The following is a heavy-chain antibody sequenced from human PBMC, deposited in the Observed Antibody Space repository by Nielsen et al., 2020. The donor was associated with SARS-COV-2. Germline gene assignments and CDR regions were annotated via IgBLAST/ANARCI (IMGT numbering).Heavy chain of an antibody. V-gene: IGHV3-9*01. CDR3: AKVNYDSSGYPKRGWFDP. CDR2: ISWNSGSI. Sequence: SLKISCAASGFTFDDYAMHWVRQAPGKGLEWVSGISWNSGSIGYADSVKGRFTISRDNAKNSLYLQMNSLRAEDTALYYCAKVNYDSSGYPKRGWFDPWGQGTLVTVSS. J-gene: IGHJ5*02. CDR1: GFTFDDYA. D-gene: IGHD3-22*01.